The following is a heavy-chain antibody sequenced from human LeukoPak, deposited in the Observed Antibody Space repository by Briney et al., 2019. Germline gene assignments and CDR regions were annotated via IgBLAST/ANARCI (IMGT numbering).Heavy chain of an antibody. J-gene: IGHJ4*02. CDR3: ARVKRDGYNCVDY. D-gene: IGHD5-24*01. Sequence: GRSLRLSCAASGFTFSSYGMHWVRQAPGKGLEWVAVIWYDGSNKYYADSVKGRFTISRDNSKNTLYLQMNSLRAEDTAVYYCARVKRDGYNCVDYWGQGTLATVSS. CDR2: IWYDGSNK. V-gene: IGHV3-33*01. CDR1: GFTFSSYG.